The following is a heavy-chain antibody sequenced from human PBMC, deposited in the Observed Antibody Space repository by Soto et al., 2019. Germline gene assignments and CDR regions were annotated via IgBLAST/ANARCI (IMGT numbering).Heavy chain of an antibody. J-gene: IGHJ6*02. CDR3: ATFMVRGVIDYYYYGMDV. D-gene: IGHD3-10*01. Sequence: SETLSLTCSVSGVSISSKSYSWGWIRQPPGKGLEWIGTFYYSENTYYNPSLKSRVTISVDTSKNQFSLKLSSVTAADTAVYYCATFMVRGVIDYYYYGMDVWGQGTTVTVSS. CDR1: GVSISSKSYS. V-gene: IGHV4-39*01. CDR2: FYYSENT.